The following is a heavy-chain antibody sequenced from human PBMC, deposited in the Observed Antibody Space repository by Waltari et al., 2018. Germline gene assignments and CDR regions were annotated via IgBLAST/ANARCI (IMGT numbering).Heavy chain of an antibody. V-gene: IGHV1-2*02. CDR3: ARETLPGNKIIDY. D-gene: IGHD1-1*01. J-gene: IGHJ4*02. CDR1: GYTFTSYY. Sequence: QVQLVQSGPEVKQPGASVRVSCKTSGYTFTSYYLHWVRQAPGQGLEWMAWINSNTGDSQSAQTFQGRFTVTKDTSLTTVYLELSGLRSDDTALYYCARETLPGNKIIDYWGQGTLVTVSS. CDR2: INSNTGDS.